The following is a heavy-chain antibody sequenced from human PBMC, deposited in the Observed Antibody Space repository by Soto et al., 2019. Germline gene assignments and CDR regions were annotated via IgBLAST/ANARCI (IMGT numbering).Heavy chain of an antibody. D-gene: IGHD2-21*02. CDR2: MYNTGST. Sequence: QVQLQESGPGLVKPSETLSLTCTVSGGSISGYYWSWIRQPPGKGLEWIGYMYNTGSTVYNPSFKIRVTIPVDTSKNQFSLKLTSVTAADTAVYYCARDLWGYCGTDCYPLDVWGQGTTVTVSS. V-gene: IGHV4-59*01. CDR3: ARDLWGYCGTDCYPLDV. J-gene: IGHJ6*02. CDR1: GGSISGYY.